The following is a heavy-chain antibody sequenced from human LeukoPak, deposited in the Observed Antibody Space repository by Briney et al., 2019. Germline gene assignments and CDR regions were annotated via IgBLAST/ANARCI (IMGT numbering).Heavy chain of an antibody. V-gene: IGHV3-30*18. CDR2: ISYDGSNK. D-gene: IGHD5-12*01. J-gene: IGHJ4*02. CDR3: AKSRGVATIPEDY. CDR1: GFTFSSYG. Sequence: PGRSLRLSCAASGFTFSSYGMHWVRQGPGKGLEWVAVISYDGSNKYYADSVKGRFTISRDNSKNTLYLQMSSLRPEDTAVYYCAKSRGVATIPEDYWGQGTLVAVSS.